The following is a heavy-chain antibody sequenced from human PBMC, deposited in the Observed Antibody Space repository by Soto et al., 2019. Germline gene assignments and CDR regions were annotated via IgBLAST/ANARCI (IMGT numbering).Heavy chain of an antibody. J-gene: IGHJ6*02. CDR2: IIPIFGTP. CDR1: GGTFSSYA. D-gene: IGHD3-3*01. CDR3: AHGTTNRITILGASYYYFGMDV. Sequence: SSVKVSCKASGGTFSSYAISWVRQAPGQGLEWMGGIIPIFGTPNYAQNFQGRVTIIADESKRTAYMELSSMRSEDTAVYYCAHGTTNRITILGASYYYFGMDVWGQ. V-gene: IGHV1-69*13.